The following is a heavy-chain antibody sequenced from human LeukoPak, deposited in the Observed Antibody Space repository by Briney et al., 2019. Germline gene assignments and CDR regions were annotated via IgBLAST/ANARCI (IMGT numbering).Heavy chain of an antibody. CDR3: ARGTTETRFYFDF. D-gene: IGHD1-1*01. Sequence: GGSLILSCAASGFTFSSYAMHWLRQAPGKGLEWVSRINLDGIRTYYADSVKGRFTISRDNAKNILYLQMHSLTVEDTAVYYCARGTTETRFYFDFWGQGTLVTVSS. CDR2: INLDGIRT. V-gene: IGHV3-74*01. CDR1: GFTFSSYA. J-gene: IGHJ4*02.